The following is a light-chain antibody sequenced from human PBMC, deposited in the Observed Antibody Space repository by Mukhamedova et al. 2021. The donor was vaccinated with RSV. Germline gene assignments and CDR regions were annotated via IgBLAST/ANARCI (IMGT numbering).Light chain of an antibody. CDR3: QQDYNLLT. Sequence: LLIYGASSRATGIPDRFSGSGSGTDFTLTISRLEPEDFAVYYCQQDYNLLTFGQGTKL. CDR2: GAS. V-gene: IGKV3-20*01. J-gene: IGKJ2*01.